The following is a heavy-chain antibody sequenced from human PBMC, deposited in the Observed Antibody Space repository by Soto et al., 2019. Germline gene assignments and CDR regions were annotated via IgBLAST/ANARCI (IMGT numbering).Heavy chain of an antibody. D-gene: IGHD3-10*01. Sequence: PSETLSLTCAVYGGSFSGYYWSWIRQPPGKGLEWIGEINHSGSTNYNPSLKSRVTISVDTSKNQFSLKLSSVTAADTAVYYCASYYGSGSYYSWFDPWGQGTLVTVSS. CDR2: INHSGST. CDR1: GGSFSGYY. V-gene: IGHV4-34*01. CDR3: ASYYGSGSYYSWFDP. J-gene: IGHJ5*02.